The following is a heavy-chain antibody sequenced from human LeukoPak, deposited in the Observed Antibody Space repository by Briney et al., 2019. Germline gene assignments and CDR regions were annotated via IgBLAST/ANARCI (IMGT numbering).Heavy chain of an antibody. J-gene: IGHJ4*02. CDR3: ACCSSTSCYY. Sequence: GGSLRLSCAASEFSFSDFAMSWVRQAPGKGLEWVSAISGSGGSTYYADSVKGRFTISRDNSKNTLYLQMNSLRAEDTAVYYCACCSSTSCYYWGQGTLVTVSS. D-gene: IGHD2-2*01. V-gene: IGHV3-23*01. CDR1: EFSFSDFA. CDR2: ISGSGGST.